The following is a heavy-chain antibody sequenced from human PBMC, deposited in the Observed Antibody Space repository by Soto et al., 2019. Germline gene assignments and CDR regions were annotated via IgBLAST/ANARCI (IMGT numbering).Heavy chain of an antibody. CDR3: ARRYGSCFDY. D-gene: IGHD6-6*01. J-gene: IGHJ4*02. V-gene: IGHV4-31*03. CDR1: GGSISSGGYY. Sequence: ASETLSLTCTVSGGSISSGGYYWSWIRQHPGKGLEWIGYIYYSGSTYYKPSLKSRVTISVDTSKNQFSLKLSSVTAADTDVYYCARRYGSCFDYWGQGTLVTVSS. CDR2: IYYSGST.